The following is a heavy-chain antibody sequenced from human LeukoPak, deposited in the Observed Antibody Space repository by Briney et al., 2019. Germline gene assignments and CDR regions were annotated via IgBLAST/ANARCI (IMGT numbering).Heavy chain of an antibody. CDR1: GGSISSGGYY. J-gene: IGHJ4*02. D-gene: IGHD3-16*01. V-gene: IGHV4-31*03. CDR3: ARGANWGRSLGY. Sequence: PSETLSLTCTVSGGSISSGGYYWSWIRQHPGKGLEWIGYIYYSGSTNYNPSLKSRVTISVDTSKNQFSLKLSSVTAADTAVYYCARGANWGRSLGYWGQGTLVTVSS. CDR2: IYYSGST.